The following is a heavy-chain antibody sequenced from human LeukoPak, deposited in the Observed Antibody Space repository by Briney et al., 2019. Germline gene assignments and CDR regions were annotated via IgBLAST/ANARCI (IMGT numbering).Heavy chain of an antibody. CDR2: IYYSGST. CDR1: GGSISSSSYY. V-gene: IGHV4-39*07. Sequence: SETLSLTCTVSGGSISSSSYYWGWIRQPPGKGLEWIGSIYYSGSTYYNPSLKSRVTISVDTSKNQFSLKLSSVTAADTAVYYCARGVVTLEGDNWFDPWGQGTLVTVSS. CDR3: ARGVVTLEGDNWFDP. D-gene: IGHD2-21*02. J-gene: IGHJ5*02.